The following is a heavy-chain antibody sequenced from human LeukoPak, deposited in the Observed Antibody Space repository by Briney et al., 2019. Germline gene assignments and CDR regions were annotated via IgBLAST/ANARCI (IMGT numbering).Heavy chain of an antibody. J-gene: IGHJ6*02. D-gene: IGHD2-2*01. CDR2: ISSSSSYI. Sequence: TGGSLRLSCAASGFTFSSYSMNWVRQAPGKGLEWVSSISSSSSYIYYADSVKGRFTISRDNAKNPLYLQMNSLRAGDTAVYYCARDHCSSTSCYPYYYYYGMDVWGQGTTVTVSS. CDR1: GFTFSSYS. V-gene: IGHV3-21*01. CDR3: ARDHCSSTSCYPYYYYYGMDV.